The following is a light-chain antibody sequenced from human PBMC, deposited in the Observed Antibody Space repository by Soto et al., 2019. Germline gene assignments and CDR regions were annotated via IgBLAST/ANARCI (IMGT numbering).Light chain of an antibody. J-gene: IGLJ2*01. CDR2: RNN. CDR3: AAWDDSLRGPV. V-gene: IGLV1-47*01. CDR1: SSNIGINY. Sequence: QSVLTQPPSASGTRGQRVTISCSGSSSNIGINYVYWYQQLPGTAPKLLIYRNNPRPSGVPDRFSGSKSGTSASLAISGLRSEDEADYYCAAWDDSLRGPVFGGGTKLTVL.